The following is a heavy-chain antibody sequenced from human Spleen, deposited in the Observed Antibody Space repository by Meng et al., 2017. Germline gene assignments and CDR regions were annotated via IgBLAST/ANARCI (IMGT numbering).Heavy chain of an antibody. CDR1: GYTFPDYW. Sequence: ASVKVSCKASGYTFPDYWLHWVRRAPGQGLEWMGRINPKSGDTHYAQRFQGRVTMTGDTSISTAYMELSGLRSDDTAMYYCARHHGLATTTFDYWGQGTLVTVSS. V-gene: IGHV1-2*06. J-gene: IGHJ4*02. CDR3: ARHHGLATTTFDY. CDR2: INPKSGDT. D-gene: IGHD5-24*01.